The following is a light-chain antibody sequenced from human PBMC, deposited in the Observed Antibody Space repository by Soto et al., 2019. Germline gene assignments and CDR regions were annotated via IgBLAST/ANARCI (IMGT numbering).Light chain of an antibody. CDR1: QSVSSNS. V-gene: IGKV3-20*01. J-gene: IGKJ4*01. CDR3: QQYGSSPLT. Sequence: EIVLTQSPGTLSLSPGEGDTLSCRASQSVSSNSLAWYQQKPSQAPRLLIYGASTRATGIPDRFSGSGSGTDFTLTINRLEPEDFAVYYCQQYGSSPLTFGGGTKVEIK. CDR2: GAS.